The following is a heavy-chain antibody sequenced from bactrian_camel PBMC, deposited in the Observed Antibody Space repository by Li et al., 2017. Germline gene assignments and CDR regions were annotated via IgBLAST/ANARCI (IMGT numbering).Heavy chain of an antibody. D-gene: IGHD1*01. CDR3: AAPFAGPEVCSAQ. V-gene: IGHV3S40*01. CDR2: LSWTADNT. J-gene: IGHJ4*01. Sequence: VQLVESGGGLVRPGGSPRLSCVVYGGTFSRYVMDWVRQGPGKGREGVACLSWTADNTDYDDSVKGRFTISRDNAKGTLYLQLNSLKPEDTAVYYCAAPFAGPEVCSAQWGQGTQVTVS. CDR1: GGTFSRYV.